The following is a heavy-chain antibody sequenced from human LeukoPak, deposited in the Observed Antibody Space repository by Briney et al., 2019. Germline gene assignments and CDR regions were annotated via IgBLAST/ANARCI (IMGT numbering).Heavy chain of an antibody. Sequence: ASVKVSCQASGYTFTGYYMHWVRQAPGQGLEWMGWINPNSGGTNYAQKLQGRVTMTRDTSISTAYMELSRLRSDDTAVYYCARAKLGIVVVMRFEYWGQGTLVTVSS. CDR3: ARAKLGIVVVMRFEY. D-gene: IGHD6-19*01. CDR1: GYTFTGYY. CDR2: INPNSGGT. V-gene: IGHV1-2*02. J-gene: IGHJ4*02.